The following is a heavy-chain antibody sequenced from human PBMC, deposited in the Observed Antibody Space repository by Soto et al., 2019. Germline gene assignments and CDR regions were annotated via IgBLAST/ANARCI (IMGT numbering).Heavy chain of an antibody. V-gene: IGHV1-46*01. D-gene: IGHD3-10*01. CDR1: GHIVTSYS. CDR2: IDPIGGRP. Sequence: QMQLVQSGAEVKKPGASVRVSCKASGHIVTSYSVHWVRQVPGQGLEWTGVIDPIGGRPTYAQRSRGRVPLTTDTSTSTVYMELSSLRSEDPAVSYWARVAVGLVARGLGVDAWGLASTVTVS. CDR3: ARVAVGLVARGLGVDA. J-gene: IGHJ6*02.